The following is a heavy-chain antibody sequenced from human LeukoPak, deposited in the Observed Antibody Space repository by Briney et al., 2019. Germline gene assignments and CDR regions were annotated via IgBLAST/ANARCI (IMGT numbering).Heavy chain of an antibody. Sequence: PGGSLRLSCAASGFTFSDYYMSWIRQAPGKGLEWVSYISSSGSTIYYADSVKGRSTISRDNAKNSLYLQMNSLRAEDTAVYYCARSNSSGYPRHFDYWGQGTLVTVSS. V-gene: IGHV3-11*04. CDR1: GFTFSDYY. CDR3: ARSNSSGYPRHFDY. J-gene: IGHJ4*02. D-gene: IGHD3-22*01. CDR2: ISSSGSTI.